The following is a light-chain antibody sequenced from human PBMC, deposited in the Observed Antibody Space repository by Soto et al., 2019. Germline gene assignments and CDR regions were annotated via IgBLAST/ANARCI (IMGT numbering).Light chain of an antibody. J-gene: IGKJ1*01. V-gene: IGKV1-39*01. CDR3: QQNYNSRWT. CDR1: LPVTTY. CDR2: GAS. Sequence: DIQMTQSPSSLSASVGDRVTITCRASLPVTTYLNWFQQKPAKAPKLLIYGASTLQTGVPSRFNGGGSGTDFTLTISSLQPEDFGTYYCQQNYNSRWTFGQGTEIEI.